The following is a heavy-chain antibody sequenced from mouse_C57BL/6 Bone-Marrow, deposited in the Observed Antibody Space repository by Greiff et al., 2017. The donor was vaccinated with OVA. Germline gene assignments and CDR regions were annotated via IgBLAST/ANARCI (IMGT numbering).Heavy chain of an antibody. J-gene: IGHJ2*01. V-gene: IGHV1-39*01. Sequence: EVKLMESGPELVKPGASVKISCKASGYSFTDYNMNWVKQSHGKSLEWIGVINPNYGTTSYNQKFKGKATLTVDQSSSTAYMQLNSLTSEDSAVYYCARGGDYYGSLDYWGQGTTLTVSS. CDR1: GYSFTDYN. D-gene: IGHD1-1*01. CDR2: INPNYGTT. CDR3: ARGGDYYGSLDY.